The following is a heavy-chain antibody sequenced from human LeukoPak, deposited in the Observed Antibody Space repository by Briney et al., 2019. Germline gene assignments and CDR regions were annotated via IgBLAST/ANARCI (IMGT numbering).Heavy chain of an antibody. Sequence: GGSLRLSCAASGFTVSSNYMSWVRQAPGKGLEWVSVIYSGGSTYYADSVKGRFTTSRDNSKNTLYLQMNSLRAEDTAVYYCARVRRGYSFGFFDYWGLGTLVTVSS. V-gene: IGHV3-66*01. D-gene: IGHD5-18*01. CDR3: ARVRRGYSFGFFDY. J-gene: IGHJ4*02. CDR2: IYSGGST. CDR1: GFTVSSNY.